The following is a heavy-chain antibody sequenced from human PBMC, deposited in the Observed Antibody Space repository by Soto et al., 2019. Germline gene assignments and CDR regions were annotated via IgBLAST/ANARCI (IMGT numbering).Heavy chain of an antibody. Sequence: ASVKVSCKASGGTFTSYGISWVRQAPGQGLEWMGWISAYNGNTNYAQKLQGRVTMTTDTSTSTAYMELRSLRSDDTAVYYCARVPGPYDFWSGYSPFDPWGQGTLVTVSS. V-gene: IGHV1-18*01. CDR3: ARVPGPYDFWSGYSPFDP. J-gene: IGHJ5*02. CDR2: ISAYNGNT. CDR1: GGTFTSYG. D-gene: IGHD3-3*01.